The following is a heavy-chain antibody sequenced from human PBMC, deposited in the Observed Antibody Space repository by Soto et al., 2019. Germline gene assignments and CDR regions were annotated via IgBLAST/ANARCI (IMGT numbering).Heavy chain of an antibody. Sequence: QVTLKESGPVLVKPTETLTLTCTVSGFSLSNARMGVSWIRQPPGKALEWLAHIFSNDEKSYSTSLKSRLTIPQDTSKSQVVLTLTNMDPVDTATYYCARMRMPEGSVAGKVDWFDPWGQGTLVTVSS. CDR3: ARMRMPEGSVAGKVDWFDP. J-gene: IGHJ5*02. CDR1: GFSLSNARMG. D-gene: IGHD6-19*01. CDR2: IFSNDEK. V-gene: IGHV2-26*01.